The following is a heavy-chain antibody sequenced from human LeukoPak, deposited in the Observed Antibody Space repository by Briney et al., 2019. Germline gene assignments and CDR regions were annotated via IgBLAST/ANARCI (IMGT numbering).Heavy chain of an antibody. CDR3: AKEQWRNFAFDY. CDR1: GGSISSSNW. J-gene: IGHJ4*02. D-gene: IGHD6-19*01. V-gene: IGHV4-4*02. CDR2: IYHGGST. Sequence: SGTLSLTCAVSGGSISSSNWWSWVRQPPGKGLEWIGEIYHGGSTNYNPSLKSRVTISVDKSKNQFSLKLSSVTAADTAVYYCAKEQWRNFAFDYWGQGTLVTVSS.